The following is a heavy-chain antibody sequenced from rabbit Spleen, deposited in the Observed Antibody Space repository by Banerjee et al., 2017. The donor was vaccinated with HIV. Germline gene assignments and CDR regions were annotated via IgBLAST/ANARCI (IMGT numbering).Heavy chain of an antibody. V-gene: IGHV1S45*01. Sequence: QEQLVESGGGLVKPGASLTLTCIASGVSFSGSSYMCWVRQAPGKGLEWIACIDSGSSGFTYFASWAKGRFTISKTSSTTVTLHMTSLTAADTATYFSVNDPYGLRGGGGVLWGPGTLVTVS. CDR3: VNDPYGLRGGGGVL. CDR1: GVSFSGSSY. CDR2: IDSGSSGFT. J-gene: IGHJ4*01. D-gene: IGHD3-1*01.